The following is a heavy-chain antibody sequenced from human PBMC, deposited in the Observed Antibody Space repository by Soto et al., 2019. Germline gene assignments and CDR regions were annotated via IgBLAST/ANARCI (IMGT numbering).Heavy chain of an antibody. D-gene: IGHD1-7*01. CDR3: ARVLGGTSHYYYYGVDI. V-gene: IGHV3-30*03. Sequence: PGGSLRLSCAASGFTFSNYGIHWVRQAPGKGLDWVAVISDDGRNKYYADSVRGRFTISRDSSKNTLSLQMDSLRAEDTAVYYCARVLGGTSHYYYYGVDIWGQGTTVTVSS. CDR1: GFTFSNYG. CDR2: ISDDGRNK. J-gene: IGHJ6*02.